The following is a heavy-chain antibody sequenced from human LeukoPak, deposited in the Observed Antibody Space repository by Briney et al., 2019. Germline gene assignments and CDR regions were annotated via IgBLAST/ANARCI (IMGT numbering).Heavy chain of an antibody. D-gene: IGHD3-10*01. Sequence: GASVKVSCKASGYTFTSYYMHWVRQAPGQGLGWMGIINPSGGSTSYAQKFQGRVTMTRDMSTSTVYMELSSLRSEDTAVYYCARAWFGESHRGWFDPWGQGTLVTVSS. V-gene: IGHV1-46*01. CDR1: GYTFTSYY. CDR3: ARAWFGESHRGWFDP. CDR2: INPSGGST. J-gene: IGHJ5*02.